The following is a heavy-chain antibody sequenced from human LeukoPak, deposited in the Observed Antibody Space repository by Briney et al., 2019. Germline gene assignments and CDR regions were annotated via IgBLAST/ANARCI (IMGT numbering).Heavy chain of an antibody. CDR2: ISWNSGSI. CDR1: GFTFDDYA. J-gene: IGHJ4*02. V-gene: IGHV3-9*01. CDR3: AKDFDY. Sequence: GGSLRLSCAASGFTFDDYAMHWVRQAPGKGLEWVSGISWNSGSIGYADSVKGRFTISRDNSKNTLYLQMNSLRAEDTAVYYCAKDFDYWGQGTLVTVSS.